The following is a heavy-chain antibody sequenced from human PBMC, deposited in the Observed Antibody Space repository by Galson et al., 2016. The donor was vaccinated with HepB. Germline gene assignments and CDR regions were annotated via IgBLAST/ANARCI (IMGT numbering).Heavy chain of an antibody. V-gene: IGHV3-11*06. CDR3: ARDDSSSSYYYYGLDV. CDR1: GFTFSDYH. CDR2: ISSSSSYT. D-gene: IGHD6-6*01. J-gene: IGHJ6*02. Sequence: SLRLSCAASGFTFSDYHMSWIRQAPGKGLEWVSHISSSSSYTNCADSVEGRFTISRDNAKNSLYLQMNNLRAEDTAVFYCARDDSSSSYYYYGLDVWGQGTTVTVSS.